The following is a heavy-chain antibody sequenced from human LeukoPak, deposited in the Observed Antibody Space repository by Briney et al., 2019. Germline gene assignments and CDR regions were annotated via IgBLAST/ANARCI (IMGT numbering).Heavy chain of an antibody. V-gene: IGHV3-21*01. CDR3: KSGGAAPGNFDY. CDR1: GFTFSSYT. D-gene: IGHD6-13*01. Sequence: GGSLRLSCAASGFTFSSYTMNWVRQAPGKGLEWVSSISSSSSYMYYADSVKGRFTISRDNAKNSLYLQMNSLGVEDTAVYYCKSGGAAPGNFDYWGQGALVTVSS. CDR2: ISSSSSYM. J-gene: IGHJ4*02.